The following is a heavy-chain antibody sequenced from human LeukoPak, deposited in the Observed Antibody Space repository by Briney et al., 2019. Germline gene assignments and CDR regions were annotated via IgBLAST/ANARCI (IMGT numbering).Heavy chain of an antibody. CDR3: AKDSKKSSVYCSPDY. CDR1: GFTFSSYA. D-gene: IGHD2-15*01. J-gene: IGHJ4*02. Sequence: GGSLRLSCAASGFTFSSYAMSWVRQAPGKGLEWVSGISDNGGSTYYADSVKGRFTISRDNSKNTLYLQMNSLRAEDTAVYYCAKDSKKSSVYCSPDYWGQGTLVIVSS. CDR2: ISDNGGST. V-gene: IGHV3-23*01.